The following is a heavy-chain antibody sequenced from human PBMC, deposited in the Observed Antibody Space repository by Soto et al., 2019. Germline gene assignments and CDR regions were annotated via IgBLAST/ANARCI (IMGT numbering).Heavy chain of an antibody. CDR2: INHSGSS. Sequence: QVQLQQWGAGLLKPSETLSRTCDGDGGSFSGYSCTWIRQPQGTWLECIGEINHSGSSNYNPSLKSRVTISVDTSKNQFSLKLTSVTAADTAVYYCARDKITCLFDYWGQGALVTVSS. D-gene: IGHD3-10*01. CDR1: GGSFSGYS. J-gene: IGHJ4*02. V-gene: IGHV4-34*01. CDR3: ARDKITCLFDY.